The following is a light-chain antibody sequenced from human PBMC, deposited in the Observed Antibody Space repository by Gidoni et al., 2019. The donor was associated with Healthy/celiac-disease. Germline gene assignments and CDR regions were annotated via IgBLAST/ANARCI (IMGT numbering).Light chain of an antibody. CDR1: QSVSSSY. CDR3: QQYGSSPLT. Sequence: ELVLTPSPGTLSLSPGERATLSCRASQSVSSSYLAWYQQKPGQAPRLLIYGESSRATGIPDRFSGSGSGTDFTLTISRLEPEDFAVYYCQQYGSSPLTFGGGTKVEIK. J-gene: IGKJ4*01. CDR2: GES. V-gene: IGKV3-20*01.